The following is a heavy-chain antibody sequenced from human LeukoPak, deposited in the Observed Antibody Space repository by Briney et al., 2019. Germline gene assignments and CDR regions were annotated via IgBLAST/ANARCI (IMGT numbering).Heavy chain of an antibody. Sequence: SVKVSCKASGGTFSSYAISWVRQAPGQGLEWMGGIIPIFGTANYAQKFQGRVTITTDESTSTAYMELSSLRSEDTAVYYCAITYDYSRYFDYWGQGTLVTVSS. CDR2: IIPIFGTA. J-gene: IGHJ4*02. CDR3: AITYDYSRYFDY. D-gene: IGHD4-11*01. V-gene: IGHV1-69*05. CDR1: GGTFSSYA.